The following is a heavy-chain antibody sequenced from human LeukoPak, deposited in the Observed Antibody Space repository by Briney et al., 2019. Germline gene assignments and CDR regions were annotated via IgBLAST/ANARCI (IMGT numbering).Heavy chain of an antibody. J-gene: IGHJ4*02. D-gene: IGHD6-13*01. Sequence: PGGSLRLSCAASGFAFSSYSINWVRQAPGKGLEWVSSISSSSSYIYYADSVKGRFTISRDNSKNTLYLQMNSLRAEDTAVYYCAKDHLGAAGTVLDYWGQGTLVTVSS. CDR2: ISSSSSYI. V-gene: IGHV3-21*01. CDR1: GFAFSSYS. CDR3: AKDHLGAAGTVLDY.